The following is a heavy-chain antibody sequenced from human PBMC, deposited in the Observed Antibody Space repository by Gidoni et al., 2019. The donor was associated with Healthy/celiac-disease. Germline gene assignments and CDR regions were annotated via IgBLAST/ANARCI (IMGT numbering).Heavy chain of an antibody. D-gene: IGHD6-19*01. J-gene: IGHJ4*02. Sequence: EVQLLQSGAEVKQPGESLKISCKGSGYSFTSYWIGWVRQMPGTGLEWMGIIYPGDSDTRYSPSFQGQVTISADKSISTAYLQWSSLKASDTAMYYCARHDSGYDDSSGWYGDYWGQGTLVTVSS. CDR3: ARHDSGYDDSSGWYGDY. V-gene: IGHV5-51*01. CDR2: IYPGDSDT. CDR1: GYSFTSYW.